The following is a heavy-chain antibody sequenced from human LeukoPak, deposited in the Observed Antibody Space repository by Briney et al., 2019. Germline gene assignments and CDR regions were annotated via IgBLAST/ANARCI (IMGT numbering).Heavy chain of an antibody. CDR1: GFTFSSYN. Sequence: GGSLRLSCAASGFTFSSYNMNWVRQAPGKGLEWVSSISSSSNYIYYADSVKGRFTISRDNAKNSLYLQMNSLRAEDTAVYYCARETTLGYCSGGSCPGYFDYWGQGTLVTVSS. V-gene: IGHV3-21*01. D-gene: IGHD2-15*01. J-gene: IGHJ4*02. CDR2: ISSSSNYI. CDR3: ARETTLGYCSGGSCPGYFDY.